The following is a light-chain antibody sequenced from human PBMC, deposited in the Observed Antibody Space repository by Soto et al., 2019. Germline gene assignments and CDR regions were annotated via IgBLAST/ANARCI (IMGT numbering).Light chain of an antibody. V-gene: IGLV3-25*03. CDR1: VLSKQY. Sequence: SYELTQAPSVSVSPGQTARITCSGDVLSKQYAYWYQQKPGQAPLLVIYKDTERPSGIPERISGSSSGTTVTLTISGVQAEDEADYFCQSADSSGIYAVFGGGTQLTVL. CDR3: QSADSSGIYAV. J-gene: IGLJ7*01. CDR2: KDT.